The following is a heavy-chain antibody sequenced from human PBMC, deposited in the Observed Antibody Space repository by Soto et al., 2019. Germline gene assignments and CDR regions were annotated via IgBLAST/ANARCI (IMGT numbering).Heavy chain of an antibody. V-gene: IGHV3-33*01. J-gene: IGHJ6*02. D-gene: IGHD3-3*01. Sequence: QVQLVESGGGVVQPGRSLRLSCAASGFTFSSYGMQWVRQAPGKGLEWVAVIWYDGSNKYYADSVKGRFTISRDNSKNTLYLQMNSLGAEDTAVYYCARDFYDFWSTDVWGQGTTVTVSS. CDR3: ARDFYDFWSTDV. CDR2: IWYDGSNK. CDR1: GFTFSSYG.